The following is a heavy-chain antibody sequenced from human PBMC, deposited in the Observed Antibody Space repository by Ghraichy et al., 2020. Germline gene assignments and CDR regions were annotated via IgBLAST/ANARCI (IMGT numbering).Heavy chain of an antibody. D-gene: IGHD3-10*01. Sequence: GESLNISCAASGFTFSVYATSWVRQAPGKGLEWVSAISGSGGSTYYADSVKGRFTISRDNSKNTLYLQMSSLRVEDTAVYYCAASINMVRGANDYWGQGTLVTVSS. CDR2: ISGSGGST. J-gene: IGHJ4*02. CDR1: GFTFSVYA. CDR3: AASINMVRGANDY. V-gene: IGHV3-23*01.